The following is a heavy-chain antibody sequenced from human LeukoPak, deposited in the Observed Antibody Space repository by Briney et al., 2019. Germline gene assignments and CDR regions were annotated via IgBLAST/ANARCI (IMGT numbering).Heavy chain of an antibody. V-gene: IGHV3-30*18. CDR3: AKDLERHIVVVTASAVDY. D-gene: IGHD2-21*02. CDR2: ILYDGSNK. J-gene: IGHJ4*02. CDR1: GLTFSSYT. Sequence: AGGSLRLSCAASGLTFSSYTMHWVRQAPDKGLDWVAVILYDGSNKYYADSVKGRFTISRDNSKNTLYLQMNSLRAEGTAVYYCAKDLERHIVVVTASAVDYWGQGILVTVSS.